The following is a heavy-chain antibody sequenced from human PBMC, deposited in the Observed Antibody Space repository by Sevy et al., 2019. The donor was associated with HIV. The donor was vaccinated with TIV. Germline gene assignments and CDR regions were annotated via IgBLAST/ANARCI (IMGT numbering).Heavy chain of an antibody. CDR3: SRAGRWAFYFDY. D-gene: IGHD6-13*01. J-gene: IGHJ4*02. V-gene: IGHV4-39*01. CDR1: DDSISSSNYF. Sequence: SETLSLTCSVSDDSISSSNYFWGWIRQPPGKGLEWIGSIYYTATTYYNPSIKSRFTLSVDTSKKQFSLKLRSVTAADTAVYYCSRAGRWAFYFDYWGQGILVAVSS. CDR2: IYYTATT.